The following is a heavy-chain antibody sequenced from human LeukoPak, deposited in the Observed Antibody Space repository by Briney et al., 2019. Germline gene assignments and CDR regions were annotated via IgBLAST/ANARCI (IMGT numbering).Heavy chain of an antibody. Sequence: PGGSLRLSCAASGFTFSSYWMSWVRQAPGKGLEWVANIKQDGSEKYYVDSVKGRFTISRDNAKNSLYLQMNSLRAEDTAVYYCARDDYYDSSGYYIGLFDYWGQGTLVTVSS. J-gene: IGHJ4*02. CDR1: GFTFSSYW. D-gene: IGHD3-22*01. CDR3: ARDDYYDSSGYYIGLFDY. CDR2: IKQDGSEK. V-gene: IGHV3-7*01.